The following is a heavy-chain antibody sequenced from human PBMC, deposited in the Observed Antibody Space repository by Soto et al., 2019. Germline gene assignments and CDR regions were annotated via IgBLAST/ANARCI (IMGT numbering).Heavy chain of an antibody. J-gene: IGHJ4*02. CDR1: GFTFSSYG. CDR2: ISYDGSNK. Sequence: QVQLVESGGGVVQPGRSLRLSCAASGFTFSSYGMHWVRQAPGKGLEWVAVISYDGSNKYYADSVKGRFTISRDNSKNTLYLQMNSLRAEDTAVYYCAKDQRPVVAAAPSDYWGQGTLVTVSS. CDR3: AKDQRPVVAAAPSDY. D-gene: IGHD2-15*01. V-gene: IGHV3-30*18.